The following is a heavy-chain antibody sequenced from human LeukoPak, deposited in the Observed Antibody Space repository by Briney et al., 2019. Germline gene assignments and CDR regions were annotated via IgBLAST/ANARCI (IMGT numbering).Heavy chain of an antibody. J-gene: IGHJ5*02. D-gene: IGHD2-2*01. CDR3: ARGEHCSSTSCYPWWFDH. CDR1: CGSISSSIYY. Sequence: SETPSLTCTVSCGSISSSIYYWGGIRHPPGTGLEWIGEINHSGSTNYNPSLKSRVTISVDTSKNQSSLKLSSVTAADTAVYYCARGEHCSSTSCYPWWFDHWGQGTLVTVSS. V-gene: IGHV4-39*07. CDR2: INHSGST.